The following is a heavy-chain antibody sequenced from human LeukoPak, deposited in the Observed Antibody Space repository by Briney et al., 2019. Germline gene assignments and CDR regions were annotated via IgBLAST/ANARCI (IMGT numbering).Heavy chain of an antibody. CDR3: AKVPSSSGYYMDV. CDR2: INPNSGGT. CDR1: GYTFTGYY. J-gene: IGHJ6*03. D-gene: IGHD6-6*01. Sequence: ASVKVSCKASGYTFTGYYMHWVRQAPGQGLEWMGWINPNSGGTNYAQKFQGRVTMTRDTSISTAYMELSSLRAEDTAVYYCAKVPSSSGYYMDVWGKGTTVTVSS. V-gene: IGHV1-2*02.